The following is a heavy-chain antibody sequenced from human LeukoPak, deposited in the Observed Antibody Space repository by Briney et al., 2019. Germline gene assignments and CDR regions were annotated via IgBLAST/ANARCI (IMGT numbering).Heavy chain of an antibody. Sequence: GASVKVSCKASGYTFTSYDINWVRQAPGQGLEWMGGIIPTFGTANYAQKFQGRVTITADESTSTAYMELSSLRSEDTAVYYCARAEDTAMVRHAFDIWGQGTMVTVSS. D-gene: IGHD5-18*01. CDR2: IIPTFGTA. J-gene: IGHJ3*02. V-gene: IGHV1-69*13. CDR1: GYTFTSYD. CDR3: ARAEDTAMVRHAFDI.